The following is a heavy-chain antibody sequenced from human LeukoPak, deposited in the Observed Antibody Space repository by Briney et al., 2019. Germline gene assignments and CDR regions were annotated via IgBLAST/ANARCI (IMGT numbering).Heavy chain of an antibody. V-gene: IGHV1-69*02. Sequence: SVKVSCKASGGTFSSYTISWVRQAPGQGLEWMGRIIPILGVANYAQKFQGRVTITADKSTSTAYMELSSLRSEDTAVYYCARGPAQATYYDFWSGSTTSNWFDPWGQGTLVTVSS. CDR1: GGTFSSYT. D-gene: IGHD3-3*01. CDR3: ARGPAQATYYDFWSGSTTSNWFDP. J-gene: IGHJ5*02. CDR2: IIPILGVA.